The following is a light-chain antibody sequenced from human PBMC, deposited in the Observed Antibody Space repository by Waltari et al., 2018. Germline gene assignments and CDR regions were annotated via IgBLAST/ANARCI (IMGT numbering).Light chain of an antibody. CDR2: GVN. V-gene: IGLV2-14*01. CDR1: SSDVGGYIY. CDR3: CSYTTSNTWV. Sequence: QSAPTQPPSVSGSPGQSVTISCTGTSSDVGGYIYVSWYRQHPGKAPKLMIYGVNTRPSGGSDRFSGSKSGNTASLTISGLQAEDEADYYCCSYTTSNTWVFGGGTRLTVL. J-gene: IGLJ2*01.